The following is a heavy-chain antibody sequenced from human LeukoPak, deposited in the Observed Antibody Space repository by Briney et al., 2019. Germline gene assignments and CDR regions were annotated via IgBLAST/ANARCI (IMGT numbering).Heavy chain of an antibody. D-gene: IGHD3-10*01. J-gene: IGHJ4*02. CDR2: ISAYNGNT. CDR1: GYTFTSYG. CDR3: ARDRRYYYGSGSPSEPPDC. Sequence: GASVKVSCKASGYTFTSYGISWVRQAPGQGLEWMGWISAYNGNTHYAQNLQGRVTMTTDTSTSTAYMELRSLRSDDTAVYYCARDRRYYYGSGSPSEPPDCWGQGTLVTVSS. V-gene: IGHV1-18*01.